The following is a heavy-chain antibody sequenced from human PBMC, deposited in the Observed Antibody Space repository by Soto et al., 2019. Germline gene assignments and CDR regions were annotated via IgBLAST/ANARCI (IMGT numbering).Heavy chain of an antibody. V-gene: IGHV3-23*01. CDR3: AKDLDGGFGELFLDK. CDR2: ISGGIETT. J-gene: IGHJ4*02. CDR1: GFAFSNYA. Sequence: EVQLLESGGGLVQPGASLRLSCVASGFAFSNYALGWVRQAPGKGLEWVSGISGGIETTSYADSVKGRFTISRDNSKDTLFLQMNSVRAEDTATYFCAKDLDGGFGELFLDKWGQGTLVTVSS. D-gene: IGHD3-10*01.